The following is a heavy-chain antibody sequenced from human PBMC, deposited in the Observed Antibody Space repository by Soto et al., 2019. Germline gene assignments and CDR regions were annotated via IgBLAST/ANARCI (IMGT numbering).Heavy chain of an antibody. Sequence: QVQLVQSGAEVKKPGASVKVSCKASGYTFTGYYMHWVRQAPGQGLEWMGWINPNSGGTNYAQKFQGWVTMTRDTSISTAYMELSRLRSDDTAVYYCARTETDYGGNSLYYYGMDVWGQGTTVTVSS. J-gene: IGHJ6*02. CDR3: ARTETDYGGNSLYYYGMDV. CDR1: GYTFTGYY. D-gene: IGHD4-17*01. V-gene: IGHV1-2*04. CDR2: INPNSGGT.